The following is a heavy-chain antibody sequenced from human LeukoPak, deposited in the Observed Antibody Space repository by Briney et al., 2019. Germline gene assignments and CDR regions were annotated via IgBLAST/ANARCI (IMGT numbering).Heavy chain of an antibody. CDR1: GGSISSYY. J-gene: IGHJ4*02. D-gene: IGHD5-18*01. Sequence: PSETLSLTSTVSGGSISSYYWSWIRQPPGKGLEWIGYIYYSGSTNYNPSLKSRVTISVDTSKNQFSLKLSSVTAADTAVYYCARSSRIQLFDYWGQGTLVTVSS. V-gene: IGHV4-59*01. CDR3: ARSSRIQLFDY. CDR2: IYYSGST.